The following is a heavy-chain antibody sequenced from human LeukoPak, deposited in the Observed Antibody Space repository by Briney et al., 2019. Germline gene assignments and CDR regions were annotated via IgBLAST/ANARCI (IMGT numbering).Heavy chain of an antibody. V-gene: IGHV4-59*01. J-gene: IGHJ4*02. CDR1: GGSISSYY. CDR2: IYYSGST. D-gene: IGHD2-15*01. Sequence: SETLSLTCTVSGGSISSYYWSWIRQPPGKGLEWIGYIYYSGSTNYNPSLKSRVTISVDTSKNQFSLKLSSVTAADTAVYHCARDRSGDIDYWGQGTLVTVSS. CDR3: ARDRSGDIDY.